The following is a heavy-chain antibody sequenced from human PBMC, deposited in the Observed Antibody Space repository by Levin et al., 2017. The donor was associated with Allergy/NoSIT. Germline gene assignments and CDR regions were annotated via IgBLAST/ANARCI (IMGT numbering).Heavy chain of an antibody. CDR1: GFTFSSYS. Sequence: GGSLRLSCAASGFTFSSYSMNWVRQAPGKGLEWVSSISSSSSYIYYADSVKGRFTISRDNAKNSLYLQMNSLRAEDTAVYYCARDSKEYYYDSSGYYFDYWGQGTLVTVSS. D-gene: IGHD3-22*01. CDR3: ARDSKEYYYDSSGYYFDY. CDR2: ISSSSSYI. V-gene: IGHV3-21*01. J-gene: IGHJ4*02.